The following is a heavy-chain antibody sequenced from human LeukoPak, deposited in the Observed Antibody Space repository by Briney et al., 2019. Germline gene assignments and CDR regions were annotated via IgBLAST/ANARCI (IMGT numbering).Heavy chain of an antibody. D-gene: IGHD6-19*01. CDR1: GFTFSIYG. J-gene: IGHJ4*02. CDR2: ISYDGSNK. V-gene: IGHV3-30*19. CDR3: ARAIKAVAGTFHRDYYFDY. Sequence: PGGSLRLSCVASGFTFSIYGMHWVRQAPGKGLEWVAVISYDGSNKYYADSVKGRFTISRDNSKNTLYLQMNSLRAEDTAVYYCARAIKAVAGTFHRDYYFDYWGQGTLVTVSS.